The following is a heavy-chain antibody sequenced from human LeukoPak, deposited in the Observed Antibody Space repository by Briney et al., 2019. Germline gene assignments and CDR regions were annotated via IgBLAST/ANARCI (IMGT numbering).Heavy chain of an antibody. CDR2: IRYDGSNK. D-gene: IGHD6-13*01. CDR3: AKASVDRYTRYNLGY. J-gene: IGHJ4*02. Sequence: GGSLRLSCAASGFTFSSYGMHWVRQAPGKGLEGVAFIRYDGSNKYYADSVKGRFTISRDNSKNTLYLQMNSLRAEDTDVYYYAKASVDRYTRYNLGYWGQGTLVTVSS. CDR1: GFTFSSYG. V-gene: IGHV3-30*02.